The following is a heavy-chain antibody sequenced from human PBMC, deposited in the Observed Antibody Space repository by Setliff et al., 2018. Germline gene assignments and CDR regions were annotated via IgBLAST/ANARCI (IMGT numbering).Heavy chain of an antibody. CDR1: GGSISSGTYY. J-gene: IGHJ4*02. D-gene: IGHD5-12*01. CDR2: LHTSGSI. V-gene: IGHV4-61*02. Sequence: PSETLSLTCTVSGGSISSGTYYWSWIRQPAGKGLEWIGRLHTSGSIDYSPSLKSRVSISSDTSKNVTSLKLNSVTAADTAVYYCARGGYNGYAVFDDWGQGALVTVSS. CDR3: ARGGYNGYAVFDD.